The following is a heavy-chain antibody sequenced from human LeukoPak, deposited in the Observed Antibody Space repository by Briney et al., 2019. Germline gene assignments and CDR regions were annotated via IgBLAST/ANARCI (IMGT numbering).Heavy chain of an antibody. CDR1: GFTFSSYA. J-gene: IGHJ4*02. Sequence: GGSLRLSCAASGFTFSSYAMNWVRQAPGKGLEWVAGISSGDRTFHAESVKGRFTISRDNPKNTLYLQMNSLRAEDTAVYFCAKRGVVIRVFLVGFHKEAYYFDSWGQGALVTVSS. CDR3: AKRGVVIRVFLVGFHKEAYYFDS. CDR2: ISSGDRT. D-gene: IGHD3-10*01. V-gene: IGHV3-23*01.